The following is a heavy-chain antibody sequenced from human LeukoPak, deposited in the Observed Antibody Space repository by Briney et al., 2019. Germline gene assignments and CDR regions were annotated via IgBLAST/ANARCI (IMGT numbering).Heavy chain of an antibody. CDR2: ISGSGLST. D-gene: IGHD1-26*01. CDR3: AKHKGTLLGATDY. CDR1: GLIFSSYA. J-gene: IGHJ4*02. Sequence: GGSLRLSCAASGLIFSSYAMSWVRQVPGKGLVWVSAISGSGLSTYSADSVKGRFTISRDNSKNTLYLQMNSLRAEDTAVYYCAKHKGTLLGATDYWGQGTLVTVSS. V-gene: IGHV3-23*01.